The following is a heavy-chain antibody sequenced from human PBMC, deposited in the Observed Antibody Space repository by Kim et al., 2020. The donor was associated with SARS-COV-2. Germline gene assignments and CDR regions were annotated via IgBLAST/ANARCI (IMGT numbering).Heavy chain of an antibody. CDR2: IYYSGST. Sequence: SETLSLTCTVSGGSVSSGSYYWSWIRQPPGKGLEWIGYIYYSGSTNYNPSLKSRVTISVDTSKNQFSLKLSSVTAADTAVYYCARDFTDPVRWIDPWGQGTLVTVSS. CDR3: ARDFTDPVRWIDP. CDR1: GGSVSSGSYY. V-gene: IGHV4-61*01. J-gene: IGHJ5*02. D-gene: IGHD4-4*01.